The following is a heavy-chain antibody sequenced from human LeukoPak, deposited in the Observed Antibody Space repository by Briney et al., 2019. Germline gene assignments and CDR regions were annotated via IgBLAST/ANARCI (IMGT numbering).Heavy chain of an antibody. Sequence: GGSLRLSCAASGFTFSSYAMSWVRQAPGQGLEWVSAMSGSGGMTYSADSVKGRFTISRDNSKDTLYMQMNSLTVEDTAIYFCAKGPFFYYDASGYNYFESWGQGTLVTVSS. CDR2: MSGSGGMT. V-gene: IGHV3-23*01. CDR1: GFTFSSYA. D-gene: IGHD3-22*01. CDR3: AKGPFFYYDASGYNYFES. J-gene: IGHJ4*02.